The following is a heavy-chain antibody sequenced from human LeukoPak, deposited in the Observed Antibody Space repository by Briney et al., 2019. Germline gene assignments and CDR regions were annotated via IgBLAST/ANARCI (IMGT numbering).Heavy chain of an antibody. CDR2: IYYSGST. D-gene: IGHD3-16*01. CDR3: ARVIYDYDRPDAFDI. V-gene: IGHV4-61*01. CDR1: GYSISSDYY. Sequence: SETLSLTCAVSGYSISSDYYWSWIRQPPGKGLEWIGYIYYSGSTNYNPSLKSRVTISVDTSKNQFSLKLSSVTAADTAVYYCARVIYDYDRPDAFDIWGQGTIVTVSS. J-gene: IGHJ3*02.